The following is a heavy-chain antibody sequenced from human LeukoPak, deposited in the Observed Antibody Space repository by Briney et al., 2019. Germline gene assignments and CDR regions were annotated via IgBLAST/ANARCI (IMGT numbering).Heavy chain of an antibody. D-gene: IGHD6-19*01. J-gene: IGHJ4*02. CDR1: GGSISSGGYY. CDR2: IYYSGST. Sequence: SETLSLTCTVSGGSISSGGYYWGWIRQPPGKGLEWIGSIYYSGSTYYNPSLKSRVTISVDTSKNQFSLKLSSVTAADTAVYYCARLIGESSGWYTAGVYFDYWGQGTLVTVSS. V-gene: IGHV4-39*01. CDR3: ARLIGESSGWYTAGVYFDY.